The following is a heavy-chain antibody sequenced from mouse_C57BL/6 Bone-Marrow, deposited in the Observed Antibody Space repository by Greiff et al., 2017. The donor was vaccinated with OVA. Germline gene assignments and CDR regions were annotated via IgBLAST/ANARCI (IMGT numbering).Heavy chain of an antibody. J-gene: IGHJ2*01. CDR2: ISSGGSYT. Sequence: VQLKQSGGDLVKPGGSLKLSCAASGFTFSSYGMSWVRQTPDKRLEWVATISSGGSYTYYPDSVKGRFTISRDNAKNTLYLQMSSLKSEDTAMYYCARRGFDGYYEDYWGQGTTLTVSS. CDR1: GFTFSSYG. D-gene: IGHD2-3*01. CDR3: ARRGFDGYYEDY. V-gene: IGHV5-6*01.